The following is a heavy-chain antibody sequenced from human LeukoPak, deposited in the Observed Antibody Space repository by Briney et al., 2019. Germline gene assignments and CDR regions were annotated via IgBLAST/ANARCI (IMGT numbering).Heavy chain of an antibody. J-gene: IGHJ3*02. D-gene: IGHD3-22*01. V-gene: IGHV4-39*07. Sequence: SETLSLTCTVSGGSISSSNYYWGWIRQPPGKGLEWIGSIYYSGSTYYNPSLKSRVTISVDTSKNQFSLKLSSVTAADTAVYYCARDVSSGYYYNSFAFDIWGQGTMVTVSS. CDR3: ARDVSSGYYYNSFAFDI. CDR2: IYYSGST. CDR1: GGSISSSNYY.